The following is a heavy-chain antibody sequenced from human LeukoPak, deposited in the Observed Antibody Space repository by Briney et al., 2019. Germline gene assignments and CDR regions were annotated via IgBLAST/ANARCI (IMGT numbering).Heavy chain of an antibody. Sequence: RSETLSLTCTVSGGSIGSYYWGWVRQPPEKGLEWIGNIVYTGRTNYNPSLKSRVTISIDTSKNQFSLRLNSVTAADTAVYYCARDSWWDGSKTFSDWFGPWGQGTLVTVSS. D-gene: IGHD3-10*01. CDR2: IVYTGRT. V-gene: IGHV4-59*01. CDR3: ARDSWWDGSKTFSDWFGP. J-gene: IGHJ5*02. CDR1: GGSIGSYY.